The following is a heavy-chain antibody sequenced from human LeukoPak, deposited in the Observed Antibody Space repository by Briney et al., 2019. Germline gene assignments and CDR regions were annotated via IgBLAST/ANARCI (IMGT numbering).Heavy chain of an antibody. CDR1: GFTVSSNY. J-gene: IGHJ4*02. V-gene: IGHV3-66*01. CDR2: IYSGGST. Sequence: GGSLRLSCAASGFTVSSNYMSWVRQAPGKGLEWVSVIYSGGSTYYADSVKDRFTISRDNSKNTLYLHMNSLRAEDTAVYYCARDLDYYDSSGPSFDYWGQGTLATVSS. D-gene: IGHD3-22*01. CDR3: ARDLDYYDSSGPSFDY.